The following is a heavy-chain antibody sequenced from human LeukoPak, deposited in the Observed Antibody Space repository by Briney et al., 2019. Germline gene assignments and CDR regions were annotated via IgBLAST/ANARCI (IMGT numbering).Heavy chain of an antibody. CDR3: AVYCSSTSCYNSEDFDY. D-gene: IGHD2-2*02. V-gene: IGHV4-39*01. CDR2: IYYSGST. CDR1: GGSISGSSYY. J-gene: IGHJ4*02. Sequence: PSETLSLTCTVSGGSISGSSYYWGWIRQPPGKGLEWIGSIYYSGSTYYNPSLKSRVTISVDTSKNQFSLKLSSVTTADTAVYYCAVYCSSTSCYNSEDFDYWGQGTLVTVSS.